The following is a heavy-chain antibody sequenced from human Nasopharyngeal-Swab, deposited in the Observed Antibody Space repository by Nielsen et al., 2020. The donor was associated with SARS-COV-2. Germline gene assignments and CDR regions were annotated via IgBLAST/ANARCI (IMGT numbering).Heavy chain of an antibody. V-gene: IGHV3-21*01. CDR3: ARVNSYGDYGGGDY. CDR2: ISSSSGSI. Sequence: GESLKISCAASGFTFSSYSMNWVRQAPGKGLEWVSSISSSSGSIYYADPVKGRFTVSRDNAKNSLYLQMNSLRAEDTGVYYCARVNSYGDYGGGDYWGQGTLVTVSS. J-gene: IGHJ4*02. D-gene: IGHD4-17*01. CDR1: GFTFSSYS.